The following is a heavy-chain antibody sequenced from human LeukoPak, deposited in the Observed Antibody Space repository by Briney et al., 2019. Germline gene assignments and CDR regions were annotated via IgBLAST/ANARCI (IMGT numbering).Heavy chain of an antibody. J-gene: IGHJ4*02. CDR2: TSYDGSTK. CDR1: GFTFSSHG. D-gene: IGHD3-10*01. V-gene: IGHV3-30*18. CDR3: AKDATLFGDQYFDY. Sequence: GGSLRLSCAASGFTFSSHGMHWVRQAPGKGLEWVAVTSYDGSTKYYADFAKGRFNISRDNSKNTLYLQMNSLRVDDTAVYYCAKDATLFGDQYFDYWGQGTLVIVSS.